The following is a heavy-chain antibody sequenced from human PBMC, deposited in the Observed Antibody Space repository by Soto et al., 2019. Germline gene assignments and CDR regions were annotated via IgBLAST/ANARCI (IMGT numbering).Heavy chain of an antibody. D-gene: IGHD3-22*01. J-gene: IGHJ4*02. CDR1: GDSISSSHW. Sequence: PSETLSLTCGVSGDSISSSHWWSWVRQSPGKGLEWIGEIYHSGNINYSPSLESRVSISVDKSNNQFSLKVTSVTAADTAVYYCARDVGFYFDSSPAGHFGFWGQGTLVTVSS. CDR2: IYHSGNI. V-gene: IGHV4-4*02. CDR3: ARDVGFYFDSSPAGHFGF.